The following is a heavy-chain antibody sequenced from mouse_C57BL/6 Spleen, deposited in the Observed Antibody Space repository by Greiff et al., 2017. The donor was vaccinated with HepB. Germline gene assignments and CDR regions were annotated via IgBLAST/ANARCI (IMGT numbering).Heavy chain of an antibody. V-gene: IGHV5-6*01. CDR3: AREDYGFAY. D-gene: IGHD1-1*01. CDR1: GFTFSSYG. CDR2: ISSGGSYT. J-gene: IGHJ3*01. Sequence: VHVKQSGGDLVKPGGSLKLSCAASGFTFSSYGMSWVRQTPDKRLEWVATISSGGSYTYYPDSVKGRFTISRDNAKNTLYLQMSSLKSEDTAMYYCAREDYGFAYWGQGTLVTVSA.